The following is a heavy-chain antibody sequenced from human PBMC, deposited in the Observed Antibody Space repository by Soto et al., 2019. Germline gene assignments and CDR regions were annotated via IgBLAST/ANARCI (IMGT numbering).Heavy chain of an antibody. CDR1: GFTFSSYA. D-gene: IGHD3-10*01. Sequence: EVQLLESGGDLVQPGGSLRLSCAASGFTFSSYAMTWVRQAPGKGLEWVSDISGGSNSGITYYADSVKGRFTISRDNSKSTLYLQMNSLRAEDTAVYYCARGAYGSGSSKFDYWGQGTLVTVSS. CDR3: ARGAYGSGSSKFDY. V-gene: IGHV3-23*01. CDR2: ISGGSNSGIT. J-gene: IGHJ4*02.